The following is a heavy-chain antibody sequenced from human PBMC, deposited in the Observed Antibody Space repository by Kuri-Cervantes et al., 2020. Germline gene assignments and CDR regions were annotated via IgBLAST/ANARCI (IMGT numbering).Heavy chain of an antibody. J-gene: IGHJ4*02. V-gene: IGHV1-2*02. CDR2: INPNSGGT. CDR3: AKRGYSYGELDY. Sequence: ASVKVSCKASGYTFTGYYMHWVRQAPGQGLEWMGWINPNSGGTNYAQKFQGRVTMTRDTSISTAYMELSTLRSEDTAVYYCAKRGYSYGELDYWGQGTLGTVSS. D-gene: IGHD5-18*01. CDR1: GYTFTGYY.